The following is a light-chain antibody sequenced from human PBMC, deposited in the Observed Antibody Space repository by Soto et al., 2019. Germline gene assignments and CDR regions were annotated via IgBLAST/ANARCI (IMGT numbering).Light chain of an antibody. CDR2: GNS. CDR3: QSYDSSLPYVV. J-gene: IGLJ2*01. CDR1: SSNIGAGYD. Sequence: QSVLTQPPSVSGAPGQRVTISCTGSSSNIGAGYDVHWYQQLPGTAPKLLIYGNSNRPSGVPDRFSGSKSGTSASLAITGLQAEDEAAYYCQSYDSSLPYVVFGGGTKVTVL. V-gene: IGLV1-40*01.